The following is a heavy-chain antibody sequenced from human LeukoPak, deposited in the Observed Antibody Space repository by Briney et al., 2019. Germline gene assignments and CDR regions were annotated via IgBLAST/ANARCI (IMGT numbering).Heavy chain of an antibody. V-gene: IGHV4-59*08. Sequence: PSETLSLTCTVSGRSISSYYWSWIRQPPGKGLEWIGYIYYSGSTNYNTSLKSRVTISVDTSKNQFSLKLSSVTAADTAVYYCARQLLYSSSWYIGWFDPWGQGTLVTVSS. D-gene: IGHD6-13*01. CDR2: IYYSGST. CDR3: ARQLLYSSSWYIGWFDP. CDR1: GRSISSYY. J-gene: IGHJ5*02.